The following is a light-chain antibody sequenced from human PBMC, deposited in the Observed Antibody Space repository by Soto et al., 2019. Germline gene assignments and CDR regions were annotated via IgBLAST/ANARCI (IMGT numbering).Light chain of an antibody. CDR3: NSYTASSTLVV. J-gene: IGLJ2*01. V-gene: IGLV2-14*01. CDR1: SSDIGYYDS. Sequence: QSALTQPASVSGSPGQSITISCTGTSSDIGYYDSVSWYQQHPGKAPKLMIYEVSNRPSGVSNRFSGSKSGNTASLTISGLQAEDEDDYYCNSYTASSTLVVFGGGTKVTV. CDR2: EVS.